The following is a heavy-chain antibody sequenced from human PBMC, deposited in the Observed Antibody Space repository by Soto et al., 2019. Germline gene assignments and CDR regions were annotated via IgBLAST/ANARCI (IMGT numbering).Heavy chain of an antibody. Sequence: QVQLVQSGAEVKKPGASVKVSCKASGYTFTSYDINWVRQATGQGLEWMGWMNPNSGNTGYAQKFQGRVTMTRNTPISTAYMELSSLRSEDTAVYYCAITGYSSSWYRKGWFDPWGQGTLVTVSS. J-gene: IGHJ5*02. CDR1: GYTFTSYD. CDR3: AITGYSSSWYRKGWFDP. CDR2: MNPNSGNT. V-gene: IGHV1-8*01. D-gene: IGHD6-13*01.